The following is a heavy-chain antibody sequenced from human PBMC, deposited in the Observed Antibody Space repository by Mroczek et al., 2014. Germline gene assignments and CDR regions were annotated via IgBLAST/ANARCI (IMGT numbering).Heavy chain of an antibody. CDR2: ISGSGSST. CDR1: GFTFSNYA. V-gene: IGHV3-23*01. D-gene: IGHD3-3*01. Sequence: VQLQESGGGLVQPGGSLRLSCAASGFTFSNYAMTWVRQAPGKGLEWVSGISGSGSSTYYADSVKGRFTISRDNSKNTVYLQMNSLRAEDTAVYYCAKDVNIGDYDFWSGYEKYYYAMDVWGQGTTVTVSS. CDR3: AKDVNIGDYDFWSGYEKYYYAMDV. J-gene: IGHJ6*02.